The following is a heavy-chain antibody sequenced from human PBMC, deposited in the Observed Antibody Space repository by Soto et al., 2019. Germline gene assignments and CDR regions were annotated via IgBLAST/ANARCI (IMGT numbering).Heavy chain of an antibody. V-gene: IGHV1-18*01. CDR1: GYTFSNYG. CDR3: ARVVPGAEAWFGP. Sequence: QVQLVQSGGEVKRPGASVKVSCKTSGYTFSNYGITWVRQAPGQPLEWLGWISLYSDGTNYAQKFQGRVSMATDTSTTTAYMELRSLPSDDTAVYYCARVVPGAEAWFGPWGQGTLVTVSS. J-gene: IGHJ5*02. D-gene: IGHD2-2*01. CDR2: ISLYSDGT.